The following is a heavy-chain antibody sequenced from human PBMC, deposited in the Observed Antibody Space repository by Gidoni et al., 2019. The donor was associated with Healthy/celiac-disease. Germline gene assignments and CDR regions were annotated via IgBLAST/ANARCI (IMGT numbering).Heavy chain of an antibody. CDR1: GFTFSSYG. V-gene: IGHV3-30*03. CDR3: AHNQMPSSGWYGLDY. D-gene: IGHD6-19*01. Sequence: QVQLVESGGGVVQPGRSLRLSCAASGFTFSSYGMHWVRQAPGKGLGWVAVISYDGSNKYYADSVKGRFTISRDNSKNTLYLQMNSLRAEDTAVYYCAHNQMPSSGWYGLDYWGQGTLVTVSS. CDR2: ISYDGSNK. J-gene: IGHJ4*02.